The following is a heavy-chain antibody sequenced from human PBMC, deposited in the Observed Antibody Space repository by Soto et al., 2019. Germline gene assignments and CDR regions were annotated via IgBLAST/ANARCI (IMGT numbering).Heavy chain of an antibody. J-gene: IGHJ6*02. CDR1: GFAFGAYA. CDR2: ISYDGSNK. CDR3: ARATRDYYYYGMDV. D-gene: IGHD4-17*01. Sequence: PGGSLRLSCAASGFAFGAYAMSWVRQAPGEGLEGVAVISYDGSNKYYADSVKGRFTISRDNSRNTLYLQMNSLRAEDSAVYYCARATRDYYYYGMDVWGQGTTVTVSS. V-gene: IGHV3-30-3*01.